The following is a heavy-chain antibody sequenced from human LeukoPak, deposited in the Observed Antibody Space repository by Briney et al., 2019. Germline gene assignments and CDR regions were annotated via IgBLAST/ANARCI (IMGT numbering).Heavy chain of an antibody. CDR3: ARSRRTTYNWFDR. J-gene: IGHJ5*02. Sequence: PGRSLRLSCAASGFTFSSYAMHWVRQAPGKGLEWVAVISYDGSSKYYADSVKGRFTISRDNSKNTLYLQMNSLRAEDTAVYYCARSRRTTYNWFDRWGQGTLVTVSS. CDR2: ISYDGSSK. D-gene: IGHD1-1*01. CDR1: GFTFSSYA. V-gene: IGHV3-30-3*01.